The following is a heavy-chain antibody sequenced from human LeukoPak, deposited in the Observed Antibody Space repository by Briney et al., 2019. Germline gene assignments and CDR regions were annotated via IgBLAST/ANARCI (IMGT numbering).Heavy chain of an antibody. CDR2: IFYSGST. V-gene: IGHV4-39*07. CDR1: SGSISTSNYY. D-gene: IGHD3-22*01. J-gene: IGHJ5*02. Sequence: SETLSLTCTVSSGSISTSNYYWGWVRQPPGKALEWIGNIFYSGSTYYSPSLKSRVTISVDTSKNQFSLKLSSVTAADTAVYYCARDYYDSSGYSAEWFDPWGQGTLVTVSS. CDR3: ARDYYDSSGYSAEWFDP.